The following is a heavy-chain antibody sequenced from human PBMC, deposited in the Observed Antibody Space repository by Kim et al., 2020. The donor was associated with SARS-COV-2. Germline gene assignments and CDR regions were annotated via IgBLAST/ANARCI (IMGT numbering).Heavy chain of an antibody. CDR1: GGSISSYY. J-gene: IGHJ6*02. V-gene: IGHV4-59*01. CDR2: IYYSGST. Sequence: SETLSLTCTVSGGSISSYYWSWIRQPPGKGLEWIGYIYYSGSTNYNPSLKSRVTISVDTSKNQFSLKLSSVTAADTAVYYCARDLRYSSGWDDYYGMDVWGQGTTVTVSS. CDR3: ARDLRYSSGWDDYYGMDV. D-gene: IGHD6-19*01.